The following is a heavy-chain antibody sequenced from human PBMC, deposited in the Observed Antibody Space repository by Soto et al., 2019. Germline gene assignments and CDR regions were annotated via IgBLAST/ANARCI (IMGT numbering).Heavy chain of an antibody. CDR3: ARQEGYCSGGSCYPFFDY. J-gene: IGHJ4*02. V-gene: IGHV4-39*01. CDR1: GGSISSSSYY. Sequence: QLQLQESGPGLVKPSETLSLTCTVSGGSISSSSYYWGWIRQPPGKGLEWIGSIYYSGSTYYTPSLKSRVTISVDTSKNQFSLKLSSVTAADTAVYYCARQEGYCSGGSCYPFFDYWGQGTLVTVSS. D-gene: IGHD2-15*01. CDR2: IYYSGST.